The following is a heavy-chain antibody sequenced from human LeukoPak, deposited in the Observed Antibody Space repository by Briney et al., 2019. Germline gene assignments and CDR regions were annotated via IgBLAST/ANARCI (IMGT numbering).Heavy chain of an antibody. J-gene: IGHJ5*02. CDR3: VKGLHASSWYGGS. D-gene: IGHD6-13*01. CDR2: ILSDGRRD. V-gene: IGHV3-30*04. Sequence: PGGSLRLSCAASGFKFSDYNMQWLRQTPGKGLEWVGIILSDGRRDFYADSVKGRFTISRDNSKNIVYLQMNSLRENDTAVYYCVKGLHASSWYGGSWGRGTLVTVSS. CDR1: GFKFSDYN.